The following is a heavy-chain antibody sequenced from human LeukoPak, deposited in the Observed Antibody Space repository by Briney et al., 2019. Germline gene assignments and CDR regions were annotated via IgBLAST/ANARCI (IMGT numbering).Heavy chain of an antibody. CDR2: IYYSGST. V-gene: IGHV4-31*03. CDR3: ARGGYCSSTSCCLDY. J-gene: IGHJ4*02. Sequence: SETLSLTCTVSGGSISSGVYYWSWIRQHPGKGLEWIGYIYYSGSTYYNPSLKSRVTISVDTSKNQFSLKLSSVTAADTAVYYCARGGYCSSTSCCLDYWGQGTLVTVSS. D-gene: IGHD2-2*01. CDR1: GGSISSGVYY.